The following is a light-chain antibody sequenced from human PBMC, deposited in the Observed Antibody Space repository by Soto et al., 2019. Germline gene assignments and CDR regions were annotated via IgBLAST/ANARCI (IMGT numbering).Light chain of an antibody. CDR3: QQYNNWPPWT. Sequence: ELVLTQSPGTLSLSPGESATLSCRASQSVSNNYLAWYQRKPGQAPRLIIYDAYTRATGIPARFSGSGSGTEFTPTISSLQSEDFAVYYCQQYNNWPPWTCGQGTKVDIK. J-gene: IGKJ1*01. CDR2: DAY. V-gene: IGKV3-15*01. CDR1: QSVSNN.